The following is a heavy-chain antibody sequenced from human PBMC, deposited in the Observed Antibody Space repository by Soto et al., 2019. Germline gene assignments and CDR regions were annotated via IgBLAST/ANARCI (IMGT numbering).Heavy chain of an antibody. CDR2: VYISGST. J-gene: IGHJ3*02. CDR3: ATGGRDGFDI. V-gene: IGHV4-4*07. CDR1: GGSISTYY. Sequence: LCGGSISTYYWNWIRQSAGKGLEWIGRVYISGSTNYHPSLKSRVAMSVDTSNNQFSLKVTSVTAADTAVYYCATGGRDGFDIWGQGTMVTVSS.